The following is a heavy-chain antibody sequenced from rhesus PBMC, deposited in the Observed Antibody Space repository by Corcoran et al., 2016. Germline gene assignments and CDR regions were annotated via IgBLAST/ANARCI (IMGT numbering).Heavy chain of an antibody. V-gene: IGHV4-80*01. CDR2: INGNSGST. J-gene: IGHJ4*01. CDR3: ARDGFTIRNY. Sequence: VQLQESGPGLVKPSETLSLTCTVSGASISRTWWSWLRQPPGKGLEWIGEINGNSGSTNYNPRLKSRVTMSKDASKNQFSRKLSSVTATDTAVYYCARDGFTIRNYWGQGVLVTVSS. CDR1: GASISRTW. D-gene: IGHD3-3*01.